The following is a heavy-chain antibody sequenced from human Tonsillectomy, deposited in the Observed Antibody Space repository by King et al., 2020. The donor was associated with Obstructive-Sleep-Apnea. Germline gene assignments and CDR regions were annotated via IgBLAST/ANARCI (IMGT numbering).Heavy chain of an antibody. CDR1: GGSFSGYY. D-gene: IGHD2-21*02. CDR3: ARGRTMVTRDFLGDY. V-gene: IGHV4-34*01. J-gene: IGHJ4*02. Sequence: VQLQQWGAGLLKPSKTLSLTCAVYGGSFSGYYWSWIRQPPGKGLEWIGEISHSGSTKDNPSLKSRVTISIDTSKNQFSLRLNSVTAADTAVYYCARGRTMVTRDFLGDYWGQGALVTVSS. CDR2: ISHSGST.